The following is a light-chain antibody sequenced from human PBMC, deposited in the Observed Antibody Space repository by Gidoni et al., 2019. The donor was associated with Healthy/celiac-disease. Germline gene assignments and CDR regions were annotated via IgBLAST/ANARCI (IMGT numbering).Light chain of an antibody. CDR2: KAS. J-gene: IGKJ1*01. CDR1: QSISSW. Sequence: DIQMTQSPSTLSASVGDRVTIPCRASQSISSWLAWYQQKPGKAPKLLIYKASSLESGVPSRFSGSGSGTEFTLTISSLQPDDFATYYCQQYNSYLGVFGQGTKVEIK. CDR3: QQYNSYLGV. V-gene: IGKV1-5*03.